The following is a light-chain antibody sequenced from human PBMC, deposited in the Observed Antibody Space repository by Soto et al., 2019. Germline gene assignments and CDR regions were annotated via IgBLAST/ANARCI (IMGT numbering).Light chain of an antibody. V-gene: IGKV3-15*01. CDR3: QQYNNWPPLT. Sequence: ETVMTQSPATLSVSTGERVTLSCRARQSVRTNLAWYQQKPGQATRILIYGASSRSTAIPSRFSGSGSGTEFTLTNSSLQDEDCAVYYCQQYNNWPPLTFGGGTKVDIK. J-gene: IGKJ4*01. CDR2: GAS. CDR1: QSVRTN.